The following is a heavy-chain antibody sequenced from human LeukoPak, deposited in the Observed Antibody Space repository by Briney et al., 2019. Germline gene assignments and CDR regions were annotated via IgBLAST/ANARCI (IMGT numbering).Heavy chain of an antibody. CDR1: GGSISSYY. CDR2: IHYSGST. Sequence: SETLSPTCTVSGGSISSYYWGWIRQPPGKGLEWIGSIHYSGSTYYNSSLKSRITISVDTSKNQFSLKLTSVTAADTAMYYCASDRSGLSFCFWGQGTLVTVSS. V-gene: IGHV4-39*01. CDR3: ASDRSGLSFCF. D-gene: IGHD3-22*01. J-gene: IGHJ4*02.